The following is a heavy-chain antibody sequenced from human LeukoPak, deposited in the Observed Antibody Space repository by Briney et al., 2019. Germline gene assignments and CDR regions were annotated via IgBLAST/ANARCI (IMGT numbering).Heavy chain of an antibody. CDR2: MNPNSGNT. CDR1: GYTFTSYD. J-gene: IGHJ6*02. V-gene: IGHV1-8*01. Sequence: VASVKVSCKASGYTFTSYDINWVRQATGQGLEWMGWMNPNSGNTGYAQKFQGRVTMTRNTSISTAYMELSSLRSEDTAVYYCAREGLGCSGGSCYSYWYYYYGMDVWGQGTTVTVSS. CDR3: AREGLGCSGGSCYSYWYYYYGMDV. D-gene: IGHD2-15*01.